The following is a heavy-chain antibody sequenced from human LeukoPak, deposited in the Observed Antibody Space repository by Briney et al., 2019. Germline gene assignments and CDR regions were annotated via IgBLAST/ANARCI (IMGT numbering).Heavy chain of an antibody. D-gene: IGHD6-19*01. J-gene: IGHJ4*02. V-gene: IGHV1-18*01. CDR2: MNGDSGNT. CDR3: GRDEVSGGWYNH. Sequence: ASVKVSCNASGYTFTSRGISWGRQAPGQGVERMGWMNGDSGNTNNAQKFQGRVTITRDTSTSTAYMERRSLRSDDTAVYYCGRDEVSGGWYNHWGQGNLVTISS. CDR1: GYTFTSRG.